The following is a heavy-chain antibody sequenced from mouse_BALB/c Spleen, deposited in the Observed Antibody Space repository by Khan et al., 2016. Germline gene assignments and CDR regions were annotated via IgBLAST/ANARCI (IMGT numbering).Heavy chain of an antibody. CDR3: ARDDRYDYFDY. V-gene: IGHV4-1*02. CDR2: INPDSSTI. J-gene: IGHJ2*01. CDR1: GFDFSRYW. Sequence: EVQLQESGGGMVQPGGSLKLSCAASGFDFSRYWMSWVRQAPGKGLEWIGEINPDSSTINYTPSLKDKFIISRDNAKNTLYLQMRKVRSEDTALYYCARDDRYDYFDYWGQGTTLTVSS. D-gene: IGHD2-14*01.